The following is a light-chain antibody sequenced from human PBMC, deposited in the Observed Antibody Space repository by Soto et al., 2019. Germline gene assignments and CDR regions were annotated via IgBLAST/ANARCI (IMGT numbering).Light chain of an antibody. CDR3: QQYGSSPWT. V-gene: IGKV3-20*01. CDR2: VAS. CDR1: QSVSASY. J-gene: IGKJ1*01. Sequence: DIVLTQSPGTLSLSPGERATLSCRASQSVSASYLAWYQQRPGQAPRLLIYVASSRPTGIPARFSGSGSGTDFTLTISRLEPEDFALYYCQQYGSSPWTFGQGTKVEIK.